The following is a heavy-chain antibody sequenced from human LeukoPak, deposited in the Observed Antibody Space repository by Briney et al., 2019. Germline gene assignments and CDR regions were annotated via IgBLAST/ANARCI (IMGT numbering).Heavy chain of an antibody. CDR1: GFTFSSYS. Sequence: PGGSLRLSCAASGFTFSSYSMNWVRQAPGKGLEWVSSISSSSSYIYYADSVKGRFTISRDNAKNSLYLQMNSLRAEDTAVYYCARAQLNVEMATYYFDYWGQGTLVTVSS. CDR3: ARAQLNVEMATYYFDY. D-gene: IGHD5-24*01. CDR2: ISSSSSYI. V-gene: IGHV3-21*01. J-gene: IGHJ4*02.